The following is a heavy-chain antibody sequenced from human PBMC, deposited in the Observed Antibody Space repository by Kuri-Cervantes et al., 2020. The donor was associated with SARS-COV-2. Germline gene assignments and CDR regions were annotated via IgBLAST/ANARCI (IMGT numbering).Heavy chain of an antibody. Sequence: ASVKVSCKASGDTFIGYYMHWVRQAPGEGLEWMGWINPNSGGTNYAQKFQGRVTITADESTSTAYMELSNLRSEDTAVYYCAREDSTDCSGGGCYYKFDWYFDLWGRGTLVTVSS. CDR1: GDTFIGYY. CDR2: INPNSGGT. V-gene: IGHV1-2*02. J-gene: IGHJ2*01. CDR3: AREDSTDCSGGGCYYKFDWYFDL. D-gene: IGHD2-15*01.